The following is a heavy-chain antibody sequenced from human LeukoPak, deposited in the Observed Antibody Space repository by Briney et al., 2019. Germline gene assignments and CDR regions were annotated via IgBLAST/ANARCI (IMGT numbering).Heavy chain of an antibody. Sequence: GGSLRLSCAASGFTFSRYDMHWVCQATGEGLEWVSAIGSATETYYAASVKGRFTISRDDAENTLYMRMNSLRPEDTAVYYCARGYYSSSRFDSWGQGTLVTVSS. CDR2: IGSATET. CDR1: GFTFSRYD. V-gene: IGHV3-13*04. J-gene: IGHJ4*02. CDR3: ARGYYSSSRFDS. D-gene: IGHD6-13*01.